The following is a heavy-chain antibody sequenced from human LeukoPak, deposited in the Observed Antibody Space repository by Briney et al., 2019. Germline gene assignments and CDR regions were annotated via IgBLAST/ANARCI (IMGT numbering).Heavy chain of an antibody. CDR3: ARASLAYCSGGSCYAIDH. J-gene: IGHJ4*02. V-gene: IGHV4-31*03. D-gene: IGHD2-15*01. CDR1: GGSISSGGYY. Sequence: SQTLSLTCTVSGGSISSGGYYWSWIRQHPGKGLEWIGYRHYSGTTYYNASLKSRLTISVDTSKNQFSLKLSSVTAADTAVYYCARASLAYCSGGSCYAIDHWGQGTLVTVSS. CDR2: RHYSGTT.